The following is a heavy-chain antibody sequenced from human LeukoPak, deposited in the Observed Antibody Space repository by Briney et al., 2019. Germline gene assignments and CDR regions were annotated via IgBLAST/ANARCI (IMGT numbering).Heavy chain of an antibody. D-gene: IGHD6-19*01. CDR1: GFTFTSYA. V-gene: IGHV3-23*01. CDR2: ISGSGGST. Sequence: GGSLRLSCAASGFTFTSYAMSWVRQAPGKGLEWVSAISGSGGSTYYADSVKGRFTISRDNSKNTLYLQMNSLRAEDAAVYYCAKDRAVAGTHWFDPWGQGTLVTVSS. CDR3: AKDRAVAGTHWFDP. J-gene: IGHJ5*02.